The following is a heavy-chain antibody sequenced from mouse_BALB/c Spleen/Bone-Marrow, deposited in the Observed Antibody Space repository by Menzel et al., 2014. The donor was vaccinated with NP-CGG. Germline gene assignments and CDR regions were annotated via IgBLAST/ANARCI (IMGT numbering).Heavy chain of an antibody. CDR3: VRGAHP. Sequence: VQLQQSGPELVKPGASVKISCEASGYVFSTSWMNWVKQRPGQGLEWIGRIYPGDGDANYNGNFKGKATLTADKSSSTAYMQLNSLTSVDSAVYFCVRGAHPWGQGTLVTVPA. CDR2: IYPGDGDA. V-gene: IGHV1-82*01. CDR1: GYVFSTSW. J-gene: IGHJ3*01.